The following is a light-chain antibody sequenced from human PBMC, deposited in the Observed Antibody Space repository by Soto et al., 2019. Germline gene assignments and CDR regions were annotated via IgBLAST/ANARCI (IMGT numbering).Light chain of an antibody. J-gene: IGLJ3*02. CDR3: QTWGTGIQV. Sequence: QPVLTQSPSASASLGASGKLTCTLSSGHSSYAIAWHQQQPEKGPRYLMKLNSDGSHSKGDGIPDRFSGSSSGAERYLTISSLQSEDEADYYCQTWGTGIQVFGGGTKLTLL. CDR2: LNSDGSH. CDR1: SGHSSYA. V-gene: IGLV4-69*01.